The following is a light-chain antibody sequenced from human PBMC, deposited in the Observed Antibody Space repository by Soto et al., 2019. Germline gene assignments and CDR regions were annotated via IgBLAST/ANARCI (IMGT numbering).Light chain of an antibody. CDR1: QPISTW. J-gene: IGKJ5*01. CDR3: QQYDEHSIT. CDR2: HAS. Sequence: DIQMTQSPSTLSGSVGDRVTITCRASQPISTWLAWYQQRPGKAPNLLIYHASSLESGVPSRFSGSGSGTEFTLSISSLQPDDFGTYYCQQYDEHSITFGQGTRLEI. V-gene: IGKV1-5*01.